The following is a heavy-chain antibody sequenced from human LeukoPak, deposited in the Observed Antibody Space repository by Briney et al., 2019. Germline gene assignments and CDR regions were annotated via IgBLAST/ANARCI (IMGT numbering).Heavy chain of an antibody. Sequence: PSETLSLTCKVSGASISSSSYYWGWVRQPPGKGLEWIGSGNTYYNPSLKSRVTISVDTSKQQFSLRLNSVTAADTAVYYCARGYCSGGSCYSYYYYNYMDVWGKGTTVTVSS. CDR3: ARGYCSGGSCYSYYYYNYMDV. V-gene: IGHV4-39*07. CDR1: GASISSSSYY. CDR2: GNT. D-gene: IGHD2-15*01. J-gene: IGHJ6*03.